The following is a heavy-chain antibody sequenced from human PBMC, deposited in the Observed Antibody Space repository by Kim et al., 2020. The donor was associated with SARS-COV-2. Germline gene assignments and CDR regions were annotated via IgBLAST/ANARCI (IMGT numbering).Heavy chain of an antibody. CDR2: IYYSGST. Sequence: SETLSLTCTVSGGSISSYYWSWIRQPPGKGLEWIGYIYYSGSTNYNPSLKSRVTISVDTSKNQFSLKLSSVTAADTAVYYCARSHTPGFGAFDIWGQGTMVTVSS. CDR1: GGSISSYY. V-gene: IGHV4-59*01. CDR3: ARSHTPGFGAFDI. J-gene: IGHJ3*02. D-gene: IGHD3-16*01.